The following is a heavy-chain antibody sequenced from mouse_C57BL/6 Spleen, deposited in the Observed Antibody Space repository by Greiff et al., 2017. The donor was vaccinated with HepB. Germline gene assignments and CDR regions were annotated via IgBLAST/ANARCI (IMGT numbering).Heavy chain of an antibody. V-gene: IGHV1-82*01. CDR2: IYPGDGDT. CDR1: GYAFSSSW. Sequence: VKLQQSGPELVKPGASVKISCKASGYAFSSSWMNWVKQRPGKGLEWIGRIYPGDGDTNYNGKFKGKATLTADKSSSTAYMQLSSLTSEDSAVYFCARRGDGYYVPFAYWGQGTLVTVSA. J-gene: IGHJ3*01. CDR3: ARRGDGYYVPFAY. D-gene: IGHD2-3*01.